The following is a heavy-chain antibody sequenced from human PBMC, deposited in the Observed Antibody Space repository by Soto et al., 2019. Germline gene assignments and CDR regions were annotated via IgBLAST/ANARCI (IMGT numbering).Heavy chain of an antibody. CDR3: ATYCSGGSCPRGPWN. D-gene: IGHD2-15*01. Sequence: QVQLVQSGAEVKKPGASVKVSCKTSGYTFTSYYMHWMRQAPGQGLEWMGIINPGGGSTTYAQKFQGRVTMTRDTSTSTIYMELSSLRSEDTAVYYCATYCSGGSCPRGPWNWGQGTMVTVSS. V-gene: IGHV1-46*03. J-gene: IGHJ3*01. CDR2: INPGGGST. CDR1: GYTFTSYY.